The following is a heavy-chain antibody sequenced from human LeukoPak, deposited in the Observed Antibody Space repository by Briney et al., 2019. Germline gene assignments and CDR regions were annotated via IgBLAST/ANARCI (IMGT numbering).Heavy chain of an antibody. Sequence: SETLSLTCAVSGGSISSGGYSWSWIRQPPGKGLEWIGYIYYSGSTNYNPSLKSRVTISEDTSKNHFSLKLSSVTAADTAVYYCARASWLPQSRNYYYMDVWGKGTTVTISS. CDR1: GGSISSGGYS. CDR3: ARASWLPQSRNYYYMDV. V-gene: IGHV4-61*03. J-gene: IGHJ6*03. CDR2: IYYSGST. D-gene: IGHD5-12*01.